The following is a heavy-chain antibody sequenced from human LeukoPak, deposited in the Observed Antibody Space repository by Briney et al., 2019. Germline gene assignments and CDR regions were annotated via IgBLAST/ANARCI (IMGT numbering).Heavy chain of an antibody. CDR3: ARGGWYYFDY. V-gene: IGHV3-7*04. D-gene: IGHD3-22*01. CDR2: IKQDGSDI. J-gene: IGHJ4*02. CDR1: GFTFSSHW. Sequence: GGSLRLSCAASGFTFSSHWMSWVRQAPGKGLGWVACIKQDGSDIYYVDSVKGRFTISRDNAKNSLYLQMNSLRAEDTAVYYCARGGWYYFDYWGQGTLVTVPS.